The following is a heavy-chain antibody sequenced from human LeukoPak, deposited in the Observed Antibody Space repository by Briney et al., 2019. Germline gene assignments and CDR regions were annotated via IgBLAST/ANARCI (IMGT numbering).Heavy chain of an antibody. D-gene: IGHD1-26*01. CDR2: IKSKTDGGTT. V-gene: IGHV3-15*01. CDR1: GFTFSNAW. J-gene: IGHJ4*02. Sequence: GGSLRLSCAASGFTFSNAWMSWVRQAPGKGLEWVGRIKSKTDGGTTDYAAPVKGRFTISRDDSKNTLYLQTNSLKTEDTAVYYCTTGTPTENGATTFDYWGRGTLVTVSS. CDR3: TTGTPTENGATTFDY.